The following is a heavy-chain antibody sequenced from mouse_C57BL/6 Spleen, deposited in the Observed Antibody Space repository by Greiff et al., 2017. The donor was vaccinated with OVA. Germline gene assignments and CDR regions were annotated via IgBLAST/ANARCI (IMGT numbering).Heavy chain of an antibody. CDR3: ARANPGFAY. CDR2: ISSGSSTI. J-gene: IGHJ3*01. CDR1: GFTFSDYG. D-gene: IGHD1-1*01. Sequence: EVKLVESGGGLVKPGGSLKLSCAASGFTFSDYGMHWVRQAPEKGLEWVAYISSGSSTIYYADTVKGRFTISRDNAKNTLFLQMTSLRSEDTAMYYCARANPGFAYWGQGTLVTVSA. V-gene: IGHV5-17*01.